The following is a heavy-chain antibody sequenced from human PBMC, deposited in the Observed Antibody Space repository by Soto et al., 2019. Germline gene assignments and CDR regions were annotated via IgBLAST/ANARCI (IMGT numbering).Heavy chain of an antibody. CDR2: ISSGGVTI. CDR3: ARDPGIYYGMDV. Sequence: PGGSLRLSCTASGFTFSDYYMTWIRQAPGKGLEWLSYISSGGVTIYYADSVKGRCTVSRDNAKNSMYLQMNTLRVEDTAVYYCARDPGIYYGMDVWGKGTTVTVSS. V-gene: IGHV3-11*01. D-gene: IGHD3-10*01. J-gene: IGHJ6*04. CDR1: GFTFSDYY.